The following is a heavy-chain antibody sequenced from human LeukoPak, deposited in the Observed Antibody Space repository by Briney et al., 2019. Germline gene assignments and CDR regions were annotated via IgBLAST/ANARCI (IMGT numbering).Heavy chain of an antibody. CDR1: GGSISSSSYY. V-gene: IGHV4-39*07. J-gene: IGHJ4*02. CDR2: IYYSGST. CDR3: ARVFGRAYCSSTSCYGNFDY. Sequence: TSETLSLTCTVSGGSISSSSYYRGWIRQPPGKGLEWIGSIYYSGSTYYNPSLKSRVTISVDTSKNQFSLKLSSVTAADTAVYYCARVFGRAYCSSTSCYGNFDYWGQGTLVTVSS. D-gene: IGHD2-2*01.